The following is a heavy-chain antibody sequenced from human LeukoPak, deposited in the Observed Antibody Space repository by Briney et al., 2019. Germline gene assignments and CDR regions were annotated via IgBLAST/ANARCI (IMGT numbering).Heavy chain of an antibody. CDR2: INPHSGGT. Sequence: ASVKVSCKAFGYTFTGYYMHWVRQAPGQGLEWMGWINPHSGGTNYAQEFQGRVTMTRDTSISTAYMELSSLRPDDTAVYSCARGVTARGFYYYMDIWGNGTTVTISS. CDR1: GYTFTGYY. V-gene: IGHV1-2*02. D-gene: IGHD2-21*02. CDR3: ARGVTARGFYYYMDI. J-gene: IGHJ6*03.